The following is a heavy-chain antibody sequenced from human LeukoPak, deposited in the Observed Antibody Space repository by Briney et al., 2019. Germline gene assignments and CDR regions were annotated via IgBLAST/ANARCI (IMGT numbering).Heavy chain of an antibody. V-gene: IGHV3-21*01. CDR2: ITSGSAFM. J-gene: IGHJ2*01. Sequence: GGSLRLSCADSGTDFRHFAFNWVRQAPGKGLEWVSSITSGSAFMYYADSVKGRFTISRDNAKNSLYLQMDSLRAEDTAVYYCVRGRVGEEYCYFDVCGRGTLVTVSS. CDR1: GTDFRHFA. CDR3: VRGRVGEEYCYFDV.